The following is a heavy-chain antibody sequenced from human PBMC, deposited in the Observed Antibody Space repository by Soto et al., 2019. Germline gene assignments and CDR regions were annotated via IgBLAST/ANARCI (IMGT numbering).Heavy chain of an antibody. D-gene: IGHD3-10*01. CDR2: INPNSGGT. V-gene: IGHV1-2*02. J-gene: IGHJ6*02. CDR3: ASLGWFGESQVDYYYYGMDV. CDR1: GYTFTGYY. Sequence: QVQLVQSGAEVKKPGASVKVSCKASGYTFTGYYMHWVRQAPGQGLEWMGWINPNSGGTNYAQKFQGRVTMTRDTSIRTAYMGLSRLRSDDTAVYYCASLGWFGESQVDYYYYGMDVWGQGTTVTVSS.